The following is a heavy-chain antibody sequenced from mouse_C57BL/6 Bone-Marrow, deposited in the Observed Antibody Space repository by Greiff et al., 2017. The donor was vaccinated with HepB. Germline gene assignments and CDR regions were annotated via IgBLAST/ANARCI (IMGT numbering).Heavy chain of an antibody. V-gene: IGHV12-3*01. D-gene: IGHD1-1*01. CDR1: GFPITSGYY. CDR2: ITHSGET. J-gene: IGHJ1*03. CDR3: AGDPTVVAKDWYFDV. Sequence: VKLVESGPGLVKPSQSLFLTCSITGFPITSGYYWIWIRQSPGKPLEWMGYITHSGETFYNPSLQSPISITRETSKNQFFLQLNSVTTEDTAMYYCAGDPTVVAKDWYFDVWGTGTTVTVSS.